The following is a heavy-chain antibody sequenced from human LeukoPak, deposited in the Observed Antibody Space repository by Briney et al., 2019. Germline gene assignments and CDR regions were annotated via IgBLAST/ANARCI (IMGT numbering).Heavy chain of an antibody. CDR3: ARGYYYGSGSSKNWFDP. D-gene: IGHD3-10*01. Sequence: SQTLSLTCAISGDSVSSNSAAWNWIRQSPSRRIEWMGRTYYRSKWYNDYAVSGKSRITINPDTSKNQFSLQLNSVTPEDTAVYYYARGYYYGSGSSKNWFDPWGQGTLVTVSS. CDR1: GDSVSSNSAA. V-gene: IGHV6-1*01. CDR2: TYYRSKWYN. J-gene: IGHJ5*02.